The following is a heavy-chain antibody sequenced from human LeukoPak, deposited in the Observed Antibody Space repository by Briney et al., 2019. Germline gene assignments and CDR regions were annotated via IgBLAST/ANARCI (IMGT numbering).Heavy chain of an antibody. CDR1: GFTFSSYG. J-gene: IGHJ4*02. CDR2: IWYDGSNK. CDR3: ARDYRGSIRGLDY. D-gene: IGHD1-26*01. V-gene: IGHV3-33*01. Sequence: PGRSLRLSCAASGFTFSSYGMHWVRQAPGKGLGWVAVIWYDGSNKYYADSVKGRFTISRDNSKNTLYLQMNSLRAEDTAVYYCARDYRGSIRGLDYWGQGVLVTVSS.